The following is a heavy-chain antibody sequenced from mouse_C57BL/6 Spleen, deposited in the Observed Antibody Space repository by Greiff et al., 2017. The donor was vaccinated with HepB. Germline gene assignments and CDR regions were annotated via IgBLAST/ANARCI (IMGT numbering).Heavy chain of an antibody. CDR2: IWSGGST. J-gene: IGHJ4*01. Sequence: VKLMESGPGLVQPSQSLSITCTVSGFSLTSYGVHWVRQSPGKGLEWLGVIWSGGSTDYNAAFISRLSISKDNSKSQVFFKMNSLQADDTAIYYCARANWDGDYYAMDYWGQGTSVTVSS. D-gene: IGHD4-1*01. CDR1: GFSLTSYG. V-gene: IGHV2-2*01. CDR3: ARANWDGDYYAMDY.